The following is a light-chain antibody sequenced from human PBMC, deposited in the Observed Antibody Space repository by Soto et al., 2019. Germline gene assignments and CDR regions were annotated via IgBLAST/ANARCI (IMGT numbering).Light chain of an antibody. CDR3: QHYNHLPEA. J-gene: IGKJ5*01. Sequence: DIQMTQSPSTLSGSVGDRVTITCPASQTISSWLAWYQQKPGKAPKLLIYEASTLKSGVPSRFSGSGSGTEFTLTISRLEPDDVATYYCQHYNHLPEAFGEGTRLEIK. V-gene: IGKV1-5*03. CDR2: EAS. CDR1: QTISSW.